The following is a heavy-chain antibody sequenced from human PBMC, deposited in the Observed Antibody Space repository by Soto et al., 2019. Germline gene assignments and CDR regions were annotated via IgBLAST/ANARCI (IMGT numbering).Heavy chain of an antibody. CDR2: IYYSGST. CDR3: ARSVGSGSLNWFDP. Sequence: SETLSLTCTVSGGSISSGGYYWSWIRQHPGKGLEWIGYIYYSGSTYYNPSLKSRVTISVDTSKNQFSLELSSVTAADTAVYYCARSVGSGSLNWFDPWGQGTLVTVSS. V-gene: IGHV4-31*03. CDR1: GGSISSGGYY. D-gene: IGHD3-10*01. J-gene: IGHJ5*02.